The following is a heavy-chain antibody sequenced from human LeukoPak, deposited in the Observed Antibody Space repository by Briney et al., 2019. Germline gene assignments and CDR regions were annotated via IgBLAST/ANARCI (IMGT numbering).Heavy chain of an antibody. D-gene: IGHD2-15*01. J-gene: IGHJ4*02. Sequence: GASVKVSCKASGYSFSSYYMHWMRQAPGQGLEWMGIINPSGGGTSYAEKFQGRVTMTRDTSTSTVYMELSSLRSEDTALYYCARVEYCTAGTCPPGLSWGQGTLVTVSS. V-gene: IGHV1-46*01. CDR3: ARVEYCTAGTCPPGLS. CDR1: GYSFSSYY. CDR2: INPSGGGT.